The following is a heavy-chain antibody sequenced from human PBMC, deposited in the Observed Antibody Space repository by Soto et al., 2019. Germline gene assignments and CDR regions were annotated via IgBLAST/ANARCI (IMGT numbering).Heavy chain of an antibody. CDR2: INHSGST. J-gene: IGHJ4*02. D-gene: IGHD3-10*01. CDR1: GGSFSGYY. V-gene: IGHV4-34*01. Sequence: PSETLSLTCAVYGGSFSGYYWSWIRQPPGKGLEWIGEINHSGSTNYNPSLKSRVTISVDTSKNQFTLKLSSVTAADTAVYYCARERIRGVIGYWGQGTLVTVSS. CDR3: ARERIRGVIGY.